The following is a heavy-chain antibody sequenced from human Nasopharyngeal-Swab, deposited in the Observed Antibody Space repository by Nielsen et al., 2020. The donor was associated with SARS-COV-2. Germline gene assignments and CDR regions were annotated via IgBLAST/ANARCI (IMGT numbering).Heavy chain of an antibody. V-gene: IGHV4-38-2*02. CDR1: GYSISSGYY. Sequence: SETLSLTCTVSGYSISSGYYWGWIRQPPGKGLEWIGSIYHIGSTYYNPSLESRVTISVDTSKNQFSLRVTSVTAADTAVYYCARTYFDFWSGYYTNSYFDYWGQGTLVTVSS. D-gene: IGHD3-3*01. CDR3: ARTYFDFWSGYYTNSYFDY. CDR2: IYHIGST. J-gene: IGHJ4*02.